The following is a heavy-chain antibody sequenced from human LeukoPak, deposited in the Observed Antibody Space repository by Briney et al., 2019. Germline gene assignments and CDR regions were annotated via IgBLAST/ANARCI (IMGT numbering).Heavy chain of an antibody. CDR3: AKGYCSGSCYNGLDY. Sequence: QPGGSLRLSCAASGFTFSTYGMHWVRQAPGKGVEWVAFIRFDGTNKYYADSVKGRFAISRDSSKNTLYLQMNSLRAEDTAVYYCAKGYCSGSCYNGLDYWGQGTLVTVSS. CDR1: GFTFSTYG. V-gene: IGHV3-30*02. D-gene: IGHD2-15*01. J-gene: IGHJ4*02. CDR2: IRFDGTNK.